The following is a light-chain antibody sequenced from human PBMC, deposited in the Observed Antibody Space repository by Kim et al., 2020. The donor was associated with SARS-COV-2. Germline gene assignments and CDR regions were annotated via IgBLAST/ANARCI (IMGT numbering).Light chain of an antibody. CDR2: GNS. V-gene: IGLV1-40*01. CDR1: SSNIGARYH. J-gene: IGLJ3*02. Sequence: QSVLTQPPSVSGAPGQRVTISCTGSSSNIGARYHVHWYQQLPGTVPKLLIYGNSNRPSGVPDRFSGSKSGTSASLAITGLQAEDEADYYCQSYDSSLSGWVFGGGTQLTVL. CDR3: QSYDSSLSGWV.